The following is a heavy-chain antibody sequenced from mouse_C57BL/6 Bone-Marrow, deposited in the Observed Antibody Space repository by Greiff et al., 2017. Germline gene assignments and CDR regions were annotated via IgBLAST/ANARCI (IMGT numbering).Heavy chain of an antibody. D-gene: IGHD1-1*01. Sequence: QVQLQQSGPELVKPGASVKISCKASGYAFSSSWMNWVKQRPGKGLEWIGRIYPGDGDTNYNGKFKGKATLTADKSSSTAYMQLSSLTSEDSAVYFCARSYYGSTLDVWGTGTTVTVSS. CDR1: GYAFSSSW. V-gene: IGHV1-82*01. J-gene: IGHJ1*03. CDR2: IYPGDGDT. CDR3: ARSYYGSTLDV.